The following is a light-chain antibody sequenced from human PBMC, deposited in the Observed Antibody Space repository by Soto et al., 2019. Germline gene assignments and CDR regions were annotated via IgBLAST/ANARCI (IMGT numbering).Light chain of an antibody. CDR3: SSFTSSSTVV. CDR2: EVA. V-gene: IGLV2-14*01. CDR1: SSDVGIYKY. Sequence: QSALTQPASVSGSPGQSITISCTGTSSDVGIYKYVSWYQQHPGKAPNLMIYEVANRPSGVSNRFSGSKSGNTASLTISGLQVEDGEDYYCSSFTSSSTVVFGGGPKLTVL. J-gene: IGLJ2*01.